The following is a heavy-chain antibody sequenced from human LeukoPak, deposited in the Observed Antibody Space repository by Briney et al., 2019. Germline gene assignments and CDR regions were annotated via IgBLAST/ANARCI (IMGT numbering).Heavy chain of an antibody. V-gene: IGHV3-53*01. CDR3: AREGPYYFDY. Sequence: GGSLRLSCAASGFTVSSNHMSWVRQAPGKGLEWVSVISSGGNTYYADSVKGRFIISRDNSKNTLYLHMNSLRAEDTAVYCCAREGPYYFDYWGQGTLVTVSS. J-gene: IGHJ4*02. CDR2: ISSGGNT. CDR1: GFTVSSNH.